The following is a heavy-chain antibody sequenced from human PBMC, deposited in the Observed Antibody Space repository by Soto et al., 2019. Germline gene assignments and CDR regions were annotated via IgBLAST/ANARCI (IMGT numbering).Heavy chain of an antibody. J-gene: IGHJ5*02. D-gene: IGHD3-9*01. CDR1: GGSISSSSYY. CDR2: IYYSGST. CDR3: ASLTDEYFDP. Sequence: QLQLQESGPGLVKPSETLSLTCTVSGGSISSSSYYWGWIRQPPGKGLEWIGSIYYSGSTYYNPSLKRRATISVDPSRNQFSLKLSSVTAADTAVYYCASLTDEYFDPWGQGTLVTVSS. V-gene: IGHV4-39*01.